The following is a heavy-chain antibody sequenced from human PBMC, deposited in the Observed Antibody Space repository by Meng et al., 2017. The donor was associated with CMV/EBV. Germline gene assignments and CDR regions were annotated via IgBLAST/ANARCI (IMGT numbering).Heavy chain of an antibody. CDR1: GFSLSTSGLR. Sequence: GPTLVNPTQTLTLTCTFSGFSLSTSGLRVSWIRQPPGKALECLARIDWDDDKFNSTSLKTRPTISKHTSKNQVVLTMTNMDPVDTATYYCARINELNIDYWGQGTLVTVSS. J-gene: IGHJ4*02. CDR3: ARINELNIDY. CDR2: IDWDDDK. D-gene: IGHD1-1*01. V-gene: IGHV2-70D*14.